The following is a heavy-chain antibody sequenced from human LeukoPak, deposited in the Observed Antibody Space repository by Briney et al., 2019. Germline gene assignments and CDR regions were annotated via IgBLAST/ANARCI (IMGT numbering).Heavy chain of an antibody. Sequence: ASVKVSCKASGYTFTSYAMNWVRQAPGQGLEWMGWINTNTGNPTHAQGFTGRFVFSLDTSVSTAYLQISSLKAEDTAAYYCARGVVVVPSAIWFDPWGQGTLVTVSS. CDR1: GYTFTSYA. V-gene: IGHV7-4-1*02. J-gene: IGHJ5*02. CDR2: INTNTGNP. D-gene: IGHD2-2*01. CDR3: ARGVVVVPSAIWFDP.